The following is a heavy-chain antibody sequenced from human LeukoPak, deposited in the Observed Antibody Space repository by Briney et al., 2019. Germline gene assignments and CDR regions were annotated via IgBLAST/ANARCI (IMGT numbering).Heavy chain of an antibody. CDR2: TYYSGST. CDR1: GGSVSSGSDY. D-gene: IGHD2-2*01. J-gene: IGHJ5*02. V-gene: IGHV4-61*01. CDR3: ARKHCSSAVCYGFDP. Sequence: PSETLSLTCTVSGGSVSSGSDYWSWIRQPPGKGLEWIGYTYYSGSTNYNPSLKSRVTISVDTSKKQFSLKLSSVTAADTAVYYCARKHCSSAVCYGFDPWGQGTLVTVSS.